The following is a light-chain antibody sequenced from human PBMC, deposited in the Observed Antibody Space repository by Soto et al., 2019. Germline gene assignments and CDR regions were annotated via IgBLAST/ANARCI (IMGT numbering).Light chain of an antibody. CDR2: EVS. V-gene: IGLV2-23*02. CDR1: SSDVGSYNL. Sequence: QSALTQPASVSGSPGQSITISCTGTSSDVGSYNLVSWYQQHPGKAPKLMIYEVSKRPSGVSNRFSGSKSGNTASLTISGLQAEDEADYYCCSYAGSSTLEVFGGGTKLNVL. J-gene: IGLJ3*02. CDR3: CSYAGSSTLEV.